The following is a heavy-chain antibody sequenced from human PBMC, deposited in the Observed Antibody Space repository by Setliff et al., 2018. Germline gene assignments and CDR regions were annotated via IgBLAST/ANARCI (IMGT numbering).Heavy chain of an antibody. CDR2: IYHSGST. V-gene: IGHV4-38-2*02. D-gene: IGHD2-8*02. Sequence: PSETLSLTCTVSGYSISSGYYWGWIRQPPGKGLEWIGRIYHSGSTYYNPSLKSRVTISVDTSKNQFALNLSSVTAADTALYYCTVYNTGSSKDHYWGQGTPVTVSS. J-gene: IGHJ4*02. CDR3: TVYNTGSSKDHY. CDR1: GYSISSGYY.